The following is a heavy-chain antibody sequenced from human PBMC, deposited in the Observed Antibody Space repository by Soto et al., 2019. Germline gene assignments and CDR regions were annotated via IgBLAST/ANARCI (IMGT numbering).Heavy chain of an antibody. J-gene: IGHJ4*02. CDR1: GFMFSSNA. CDR3: AKHGGSGYYYTAFDY. CDR2: INGGGSST. V-gene: IGHV3-23*01. D-gene: IGHD3-22*01. Sequence: GGSLRLSCAASGFMFSSNAMSWVRQAPGKGLEWVSSINGGGSSTYYADSVEGRFTISRDSSKNTLYLQMNSLRAEDTAVYYCAKHGGSGYYYTAFDYWGQGTLVTVSS.